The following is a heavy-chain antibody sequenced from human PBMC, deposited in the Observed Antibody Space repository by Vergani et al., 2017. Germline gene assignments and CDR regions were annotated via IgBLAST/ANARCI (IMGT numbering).Heavy chain of an antibody. J-gene: IGHJ5*02. V-gene: IGHV3-9*01. CDR3: ARLVGYCSSTSCYMFWFDP. CDR1: GFTFDDYA. Sequence: EVQLVESGGGLVQPGRSLRLSCAASGFTFDDYAMHWVRQAPGKGLEWVSGISWNSGSIGYADSVKGRFTISRDNAKNSLYLQMNSLRAEDTALYYCARLVGYCSSTSCYMFWFDPWGQGTLVTVSS. CDR2: ISWNSGSI. D-gene: IGHD2-2*02.